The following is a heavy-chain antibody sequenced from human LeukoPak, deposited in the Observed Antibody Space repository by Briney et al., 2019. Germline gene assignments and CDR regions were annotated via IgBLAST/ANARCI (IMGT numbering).Heavy chain of an antibody. CDR1: GFTFSSYA. J-gene: IGHJ4*02. V-gene: IGHV3-48*02. CDR2: IRSTSSTI. CDR3: ARSYSFDY. D-gene: IGHD2-21*01. Sequence: GGSLRLSCAASGFTFSSYAMNWVRQAPGKGLEWISYIRSTSSTIYHADSVKGRFTISRDNAKNSLYLQMNSLRDEDAAVYYCARSYSFDYWGQGTLVTVSS.